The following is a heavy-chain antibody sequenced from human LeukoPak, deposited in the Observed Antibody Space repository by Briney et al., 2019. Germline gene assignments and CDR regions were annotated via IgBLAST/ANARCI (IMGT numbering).Heavy chain of an antibody. CDR1: GYTFTSYD. CDR3: VRGLYDSSGYYIDY. D-gene: IGHD3-22*01. J-gene: IGHJ4*02. CDR2: MNPNSGNT. V-gene: IGHV1-8*02. Sequence: GASVKVSCKASGYTFTSYDINWVRQATGQGLEWMGWMNPNSGNTGYAQKFQGRVTMTRNTSISTAYMELSSLRSEDTAVYYCVRGLYDSSGYYIDYWGQGTLVTVSS.